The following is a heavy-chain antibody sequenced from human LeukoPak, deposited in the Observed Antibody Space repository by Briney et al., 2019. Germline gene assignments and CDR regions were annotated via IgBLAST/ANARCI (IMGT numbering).Heavy chain of an antibody. CDR2: ISYDGSNK. Sequence: PGRSLRLSCAASGFTFSSYGMHWVRQAPGKGLEWVAVISYDGSNKYYADSVKGRFTISRGNSKNTLYLQMNSLRAEDTAVYYCAKDGLRGGTNYGDYVYWGQGTLVTVSS. CDR1: GFTFSSYG. J-gene: IGHJ4*02. CDR3: AKDGLRGGTNYGDYVY. V-gene: IGHV3-30*18. D-gene: IGHD4-17*01.